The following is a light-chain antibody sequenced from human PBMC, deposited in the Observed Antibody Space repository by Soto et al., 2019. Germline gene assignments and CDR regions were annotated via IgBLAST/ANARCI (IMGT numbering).Light chain of an antibody. Sequence: EIVMTQSPATLSVSPGERATLSCRASQSVTSNVAWYQQKPGQAPRLLIYGASNRATGIPDRFSGSGSGTDFTLIISSLEPEDFAVYYCQQHDTSPLTFGGGTKVDIK. CDR3: QQHDTSPLT. J-gene: IGKJ4*01. CDR1: QSVTSN. V-gene: IGKV3D-15*01. CDR2: GAS.